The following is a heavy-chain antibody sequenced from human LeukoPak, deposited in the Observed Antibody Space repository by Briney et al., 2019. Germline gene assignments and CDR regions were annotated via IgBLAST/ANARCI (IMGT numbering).Heavy chain of an antibody. CDR2: ISPHNGYT. Sequence: GASVKVSCKASGYTFTSYGITWVRQAPGQGLEWMGWISPHNGYTNYVQNLQGRVTMTTETSTSTVYMEVRSLRSDATAVYYCARGAVRGFKNDYWGQGTLVTVSS. V-gene: IGHV1-18*01. D-gene: IGHD3-10*01. J-gene: IGHJ4*02. CDR1: GYTFTSYG. CDR3: ARGAVRGFKNDY.